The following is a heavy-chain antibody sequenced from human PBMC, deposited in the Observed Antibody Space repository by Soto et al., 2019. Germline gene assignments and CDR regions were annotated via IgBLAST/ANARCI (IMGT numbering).Heavy chain of an antibody. CDR1: GFTFSACA. V-gene: IGHV3-23*01. CDR2: ISSSGGTT. Sequence: EVQLLESGGDLVQPGGSLRLSCAASGFTFSACAMAWVRQAPGKGLEWVSAISSSGGTTYYVDSVKGRFTISRDNSKYTLYLQMNNLRAEDTAVYYCAKKGSGHWDYWGPGTLVTVSS. D-gene: IGHD3-9*01. J-gene: IGHJ4*02. CDR3: AKKGSGHWDY.